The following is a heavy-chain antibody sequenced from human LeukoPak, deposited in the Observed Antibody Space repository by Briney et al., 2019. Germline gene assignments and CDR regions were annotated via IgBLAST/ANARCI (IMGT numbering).Heavy chain of an antibody. J-gene: IGHJ3*02. V-gene: IGHV1-69*01. Sequence: SVKVFCKASGGTFSSYAISWVRQAPGQGLEWMGGIIPIFGTANYAQKFQGRVTITADESTSTAYMELSSLRSEDTAVYYCATPYSYGFSNAFDIWGQGTMVTVSS. CDR1: GGTFSSYA. D-gene: IGHD5-18*01. CDR2: IIPIFGTA. CDR3: ATPYSYGFSNAFDI.